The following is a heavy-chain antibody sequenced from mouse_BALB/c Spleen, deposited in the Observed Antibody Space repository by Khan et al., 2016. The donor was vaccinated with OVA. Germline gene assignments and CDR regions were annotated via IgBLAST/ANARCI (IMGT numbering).Heavy chain of an antibody. CDR2: IWGFGST. V-gene: IGHV2-6-7*01. J-gene: IGHJ4*01. CDR1: GFSLTGYG. D-gene: IGHD2-1*01. CDR3: ARADYAKERGAMDY. Sequence: QVQLKESGPGLVAPSQSLSITCTVSGFSLTGYGVNWVRQSPGKGLEWLGLIWGFGSTDYNSALKSRLIISKDNSKSQVFLKMNSLQTDDTARYYCARADYAKERGAMDYWGQGTSVTVSS.